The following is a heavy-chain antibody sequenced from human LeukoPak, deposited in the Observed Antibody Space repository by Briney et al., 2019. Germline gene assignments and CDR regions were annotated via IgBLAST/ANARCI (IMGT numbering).Heavy chain of an antibody. D-gene: IGHD3-22*01. V-gene: IGHV3-21*01. J-gene: IGHJ3*02. Sequence: GGSLRLSCAASGFTFSSYEIHWVRQAPGKGLEWVSSISSSSSYIYYADSVKGRFTISRDNAKNSLYLQMNSLRAEDTAVYYCARDPAGWYYYDRRDAFDIWGQGTMVTVSS. CDR2: ISSSSSYI. CDR3: ARDPAGWYYYDRRDAFDI. CDR1: GFTFSSYE.